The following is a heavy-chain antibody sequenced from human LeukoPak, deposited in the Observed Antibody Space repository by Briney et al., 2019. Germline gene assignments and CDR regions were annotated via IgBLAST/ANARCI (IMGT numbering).Heavy chain of an antibody. J-gene: IGHJ4*02. V-gene: IGHV4-61*02. CDR3: AKVGRCGELSGFDY. Sequence: PSQTLSLTCTVSGDSISSGDYYWSWIRQPAGKGLEWIGRISSSGSTNYNPSLKSRVTISVDTSKNQFSLKLSSVTAADTAVYYCAKVGRCGELSGFDYWGQGTLVTVSS. CDR2: ISSSGST. D-gene: IGHD3-10*01. CDR1: GDSISSGDYY.